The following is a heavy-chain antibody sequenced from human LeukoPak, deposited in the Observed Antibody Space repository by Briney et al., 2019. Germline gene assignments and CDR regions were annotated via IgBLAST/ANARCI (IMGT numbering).Heavy chain of an antibody. Sequence: GASVKVSCKASGGTFSSYAISWVRQAPGQGLEWMGGIIPIFGTANYAQKFQGRVTITTDESTSTAYMELSSLRSEDTAVYYCARAKGVDYPNYYYYYMDVWGKGTTVTVSS. D-gene: IGHD3-16*01. CDR3: ARAKGVDYPNYYYYYMDV. J-gene: IGHJ6*03. V-gene: IGHV1-69*05. CDR2: IIPIFGTA. CDR1: GGTFSSYA.